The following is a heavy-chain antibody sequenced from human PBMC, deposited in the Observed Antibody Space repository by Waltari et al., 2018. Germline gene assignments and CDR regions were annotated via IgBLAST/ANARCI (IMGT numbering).Heavy chain of an antibody. CDR3: ATSLGGVTMIVVVINYYFDY. D-gene: IGHD3-22*01. J-gene: IGHJ4*02. Sequence: EVQLLESGGGLVQPGGSLRLSCAASGFTFSSYAMNWIRQAPGKGLEWVSAISGSGGSTYYADSVKGRFTISRDNSKNTLYLQMNSLRAEDTAVYYCATSLGGVTMIVVVINYYFDYWGQGTLVTVSS. CDR1: GFTFSSYA. CDR2: ISGSGGST. V-gene: IGHV3-23*01.